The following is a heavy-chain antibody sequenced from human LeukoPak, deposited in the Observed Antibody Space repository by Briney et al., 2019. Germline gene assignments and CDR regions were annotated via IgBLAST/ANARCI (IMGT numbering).Heavy chain of an antibody. CDR2: IYHSGST. J-gene: IGHJ6*02. V-gene: IGHV4-30-2*01. CDR1: GGSISSGGYS. D-gene: IGHD3-3*02. Sequence: SSETLSLTCAVSGGSISSGGYSWSWIRQLPGKGLEWIGYIYHSGSTYYNPSLKSRVTISVDTSKNQFSLKLSSVTAADTAVYYCVSSYYYYGMDVWGQGTTVTVSS. CDR3: VSSYYYYGMDV.